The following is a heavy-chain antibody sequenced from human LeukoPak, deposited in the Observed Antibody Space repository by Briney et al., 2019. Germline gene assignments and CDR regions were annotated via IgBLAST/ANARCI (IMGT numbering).Heavy chain of an antibody. Sequence: SETLSLTCTVSGGSVNSISYYWGWIRQPPGKGLEWIGEINHRGSTNYNPSLKSRVTISVDTSKNQFSLKLSSVTAADTAVYYCARGSMVRGATNRVNYGMDVWGQGTTVTVSS. CDR1: GGSVNSISYY. D-gene: IGHD3-10*01. V-gene: IGHV4-39*07. CDR2: INHRGST. J-gene: IGHJ6*02. CDR3: ARGSMVRGATNRVNYGMDV.